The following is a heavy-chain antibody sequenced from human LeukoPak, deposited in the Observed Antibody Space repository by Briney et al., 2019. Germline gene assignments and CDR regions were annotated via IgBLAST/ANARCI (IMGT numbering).Heavy chain of an antibody. CDR1: GYTFVSYL. CDR2: IIPIFGTA. D-gene: IGHD6-19*01. Sequence: SVKVSCKASGYTFVSYLIHWVRQAPGQGLEWMGGIIPIFGTANYAQKFQGRVTITADESTSTAYMELSSLRSEDTAVYYCARGSSGWVSEFYDYWGQGTLVTVSS. CDR3: ARGSSGWVSEFYDY. V-gene: IGHV1-69*13. J-gene: IGHJ4*02.